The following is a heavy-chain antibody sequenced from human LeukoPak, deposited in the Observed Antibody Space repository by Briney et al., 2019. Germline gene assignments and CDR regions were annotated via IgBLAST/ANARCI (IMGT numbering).Heavy chain of an antibody. CDR1: GFTFSSYW. CDR3: ARGDYSSHTL. V-gene: IGHV3-74*01. Sequence: AGGSLRLSCAAPGFTFSSYWMHWVRQSPGRGLGWVSRIKIDGSDTYYADSVRGRFTISRDNAKNTLYLQMDSLRAEDTAVYFCARGDYSSHTLWGQGTLVTVSS. D-gene: IGHD4-11*01. CDR2: IKIDGSDT. J-gene: IGHJ4*02.